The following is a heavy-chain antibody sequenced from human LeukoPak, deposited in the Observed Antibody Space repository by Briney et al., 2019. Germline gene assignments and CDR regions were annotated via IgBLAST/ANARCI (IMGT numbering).Heavy chain of an antibody. Sequence: ASVRVSCKASGYTFTSYDINWVRQAPGQGLEWMGWMNPDSGSTVYAQKFQGRVTMTRSTSISTAYMELSSLRSEDTAVYYCARGRGGNFDYWGQGSLVTVSS. CDR2: MNPDSGST. CDR3: ARGRGGNFDY. CDR1: GYTFTSYD. J-gene: IGHJ4*02. D-gene: IGHD3-10*01. V-gene: IGHV1-8*02.